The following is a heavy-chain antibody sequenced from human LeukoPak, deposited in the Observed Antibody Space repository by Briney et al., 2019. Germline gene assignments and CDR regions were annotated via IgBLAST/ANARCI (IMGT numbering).Heavy chain of an antibody. CDR1: GFTFSIYG. J-gene: IGHJ4*02. CDR2: TSYDGSHK. Sequence: GGSLRLSCVVSGFTFSIYGMQWVRQAPGKGREWVAVTSYDGSHKYYADSVKGRFTSSRDDSKNTLYLQMNNLRPEDTAVYYCAKDDPYSLDYWGQGTLLTVSS. CDR3: AKDDPYSLDY. D-gene: IGHD5-18*01. V-gene: IGHV3-30*18.